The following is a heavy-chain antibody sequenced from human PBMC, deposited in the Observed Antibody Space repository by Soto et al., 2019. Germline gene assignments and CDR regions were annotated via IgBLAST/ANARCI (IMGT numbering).Heavy chain of an antibody. J-gene: IGHJ2*01. D-gene: IGHD1-20*01. Sequence: SETLSLTCSVSGVYMSSYYWSWIRQPAGKGLEWIGRIYNIGSTTYNPSLKSRVTMSVDTSKNELSLSLTAVTAADTAVYYCARESSVSVLYWYFDLWGRGTLVTVSS. CDR2: IYNIGST. CDR3: ARESSVSVLYWYFDL. CDR1: GVYMSSYY. V-gene: IGHV4-4*07.